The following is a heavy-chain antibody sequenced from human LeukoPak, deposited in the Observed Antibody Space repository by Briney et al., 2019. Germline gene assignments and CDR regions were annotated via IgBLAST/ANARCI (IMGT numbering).Heavy chain of an antibody. CDR2: IYYSGST. J-gene: IGHJ4*02. CDR1: GGSISSYY. D-gene: IGHD6-13*01. Sequence: PSETLSLTCTVSGGSISSYYWSWIRQPPGKGLEWIGYIYYSGSTNYNPSLKSRATISVDTSKNQFSLKLSSVTAADTAVYYCARWILAAAGHSDYWGQGTLVTVSS. CDR3: ARWILAAAGHSDY. V-gene: IGHV4-59*01.